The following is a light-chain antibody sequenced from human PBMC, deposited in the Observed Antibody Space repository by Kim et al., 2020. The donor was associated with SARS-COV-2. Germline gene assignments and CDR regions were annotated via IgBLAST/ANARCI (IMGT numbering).Light chain of an antibody. V-gene: IGKV3-15*01. CDR3: QQYNNWPPWT. CDR2: GAS. Sequence: SPGESATLSCRASQIVSSNLAWYQQKPGQAPRLLIYGASTRATGIPARFSGSGSGTEFTLTISSLQSEDFAVYYCQQYNNWPPWTFGQGTKVDIK. J-gene: IGKJ1*01. CDR1: QIVSSN.